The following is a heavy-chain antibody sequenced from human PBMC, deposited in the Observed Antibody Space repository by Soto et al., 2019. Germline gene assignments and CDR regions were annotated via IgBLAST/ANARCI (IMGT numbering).Heavy chain of an antibody. CDR1: GGSISSGGYY. CDR2: IYYSGST. CDR3: ARSGPAPRYYYYGMDV. J-gene: IGHJ6*02. Sequence: QVQLQESGPGLVKPSQTLSLTCTVSGGSISSGGYYWSWIRQHPGKGLEWIGYIYYSGSTYYNPSLTGPVTISVDTSKNQFSLKLSSVTAADMAVYYCARSGPAPRYYYYGMDVWGQGTTVTVSS. V-gene: IGHV4-31*01.